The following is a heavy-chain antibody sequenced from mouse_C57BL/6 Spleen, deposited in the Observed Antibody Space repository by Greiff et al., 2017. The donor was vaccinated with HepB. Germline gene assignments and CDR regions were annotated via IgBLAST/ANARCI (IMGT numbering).Heavy chain of an antibody. D-gene: IGHD1-1*01. CDR2: IYPRSGNT. Sequence: VQLQQSGAELARPGASVKLSCKASGYTFTSYGISWVKQRTGQGLEWIGEIYPRSGNTYYNETFKGKATLTADKSSSTAYMELRSLTSEDSAVYFCARWDYGSSFYAMDYWGQGTSVTVSS. J-gene: IGHJ4*01. V-gene: IGHV1-81*01. CDR1: GYTFTSYG. CDR3: ARWDYGSSFYAMDY.